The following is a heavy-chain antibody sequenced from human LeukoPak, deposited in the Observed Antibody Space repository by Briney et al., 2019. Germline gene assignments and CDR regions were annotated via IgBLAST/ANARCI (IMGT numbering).Heavy chain of an antibody. CDR2: IYYSGST. V-gene: IGHV4-59*12. Sequence: KPSETLSLTCTVSGGSISSCYWSWIRQPPGKGLEWIGYIYYSGSTNYNPSLKSRVTISVDTSKNQFSLKLSSVTAADTAVYYCARDASGSYLSWFDPWGQGTLVTVSS. CDR1: GGSISSCY. J-gene: IGHJ5*02. CDR3: ARDASGSYLSWFDP. D-gene: IGHD3-10*01.